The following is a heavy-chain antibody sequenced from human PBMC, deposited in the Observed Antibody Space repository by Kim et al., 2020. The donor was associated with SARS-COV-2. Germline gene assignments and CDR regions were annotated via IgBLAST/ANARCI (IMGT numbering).Heavy chain of an antibody. J-gene: IGHJ3*02. Sequence: GGSLRLSCATSGFTFSAYDMNWVRQAPGKGLEWLSFITKTSTTIYYADPVEGRFTISRDNAKNSLYLQMNSLGDEDTALYYCVRDRMGVAFDIWGQGTMVTVSS. CDR1: GFTFSAYD. D-gene: IGHD3-16*01. V-gene: IGHV3-48*02. CDR3: VRDRMGVAFDI. CDR2: ITKTSTTI.